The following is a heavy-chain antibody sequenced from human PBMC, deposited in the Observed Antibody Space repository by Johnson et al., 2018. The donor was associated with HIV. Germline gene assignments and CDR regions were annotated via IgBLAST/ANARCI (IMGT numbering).Heavy chain of an antibody. CDR3: ARGAALPAAFDI. J-gene: IGHJ3*02. Sequence: QVQLVESGGGVVQPGRSLRLSCAASGFTFGSYALHWVRQAPGKGLEWVALISYDGNNKYYTDSVKGRFTISRDNSKNTLYLQMNSLRAEDTAVYYCARGAALPAAFDIWGQGTMVTVSS. V-gene: IGHV3-30*14. CDR2: ISYDGNNK. D-gene: IGHD2-15*01. CDR1: GFTFGSYA.